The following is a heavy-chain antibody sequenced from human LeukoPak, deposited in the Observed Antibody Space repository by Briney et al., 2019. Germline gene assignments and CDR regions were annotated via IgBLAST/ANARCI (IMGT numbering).Heavy chain of an antibody. CDR3: TRGTNRAPRVFDI. D-gene: IGHD1-1*01. Sequence: PGGSLRLSCAASGFTFSSSWMHWVRQVPGKGLVWVSRIKSDGDSTSYADSVKGRFTISRDNAKSTLYLQMDSLRAEDTAVYYCTRGTNRAPRVFDIWGQGTVVTVSS. CDR1: GFTFSSSW. J-gene: IGHJ3*02. V-gene: IGHV3-74*01. CDR2: IKSDGDST.